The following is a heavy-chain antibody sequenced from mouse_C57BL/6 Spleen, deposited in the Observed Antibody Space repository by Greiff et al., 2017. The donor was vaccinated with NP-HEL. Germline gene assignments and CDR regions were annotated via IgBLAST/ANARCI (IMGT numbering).Heavy chain of an antibody. CDR2: IYPRSGNT. D-gene: IGHD2-5*01. CDR1: GYTFTSYG. Sequence: QVQLQQSGAELARPGASVKLSCKASGYTFTSYGISWVKQRTGQGLEWIGEIYPRSGNTYYNEKFKGKATLTADKSSSTAYMELRSLTSEDSAVYFCARSYYSNYVAMDYWGQGTSVTVSS. CDR3: ARSYYSNYVAMDY. J-gene: IGHJ4*01. V-gene: IGHV1-81*01.